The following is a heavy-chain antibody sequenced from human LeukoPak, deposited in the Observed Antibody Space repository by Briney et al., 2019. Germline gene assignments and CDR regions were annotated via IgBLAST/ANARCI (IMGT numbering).Heavy chain of an antibody. CDR3: ARNLVGYSIFDY. V-gene: IGHV3-11*01. CDR2: ISSSGSTI. Sequence: GGSLRLSCAASGFTFSVYYMSWIRQAPGRGLEWVSYISSSGSTIYNADSVKGPFTISRENATNSLYLQMNRLRAEDKAVYYCARNLVGYSIFDYWGQGTLVTASS. J-gene: IGHJ4*02. CDR1: GFTFSVYY. D-gene: IGHD1-26*01.